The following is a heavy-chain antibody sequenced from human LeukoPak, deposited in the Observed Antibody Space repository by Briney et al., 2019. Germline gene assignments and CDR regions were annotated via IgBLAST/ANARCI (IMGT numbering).Heavy chain of an antibody. CDR2: IYPGDSDT. CDR1: GYSFTSYW. Sequence: GESLKISCKGSGYSFTSYWIGWVRQMPGKGLEWMGIIYPGDSDTRYSPSFQGQVTISADKSIRTAYLQWGSLKASDTAMYYCARSMAAGQYYFDYWGQGTLVTVSS. V-gene: IGHV5-51*01. J-gene: IGHJ4*02. D-gene: IGHD6-13*01. CDR3: ARSMAAGQYYFDY.